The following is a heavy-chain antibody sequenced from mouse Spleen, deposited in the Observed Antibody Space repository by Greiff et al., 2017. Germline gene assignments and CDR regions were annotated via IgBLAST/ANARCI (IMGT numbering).Heavy chain of an antibody. CDR3: ARQDYYGSLDY. Sequence: EVQGVESGGGLVKPGGSLKLSCAASGFAFSSYDMSWVRQTPEKRLEWVAYISSGGGSTYYPDTVKGRFTISRDNAKNTLYLQMSSLKSEDTAMFYYARQDYYGSLDYWGQGTTLTVSS. V-gene: IGHV5-12-1*01. D-gene: IGHD1-1*01. CDR1: GFAFSSYD. CDR2: ISSGGGST. J-gene: IGHJ2*01.